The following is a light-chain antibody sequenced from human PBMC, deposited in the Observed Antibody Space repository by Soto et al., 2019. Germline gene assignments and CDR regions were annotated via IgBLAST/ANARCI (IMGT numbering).Light chain of an antibody. CDR3: AAWDDSLSGYV. Sequence: QSVLTQPPSASGTPGQRVSISSSGSSSNIGSNYVYWYQQLPGTAPKLLIYRNNQRPSGVPDRFSGSKSGTSASLAISGLRTKDEADYYCAAWDDSLSGYVFGTGTKVTVL. CDR2: RNN. V-gene: IGLV1-47*01. J-gene: IGLJ1*01. CDR1: SSNIGSNY.